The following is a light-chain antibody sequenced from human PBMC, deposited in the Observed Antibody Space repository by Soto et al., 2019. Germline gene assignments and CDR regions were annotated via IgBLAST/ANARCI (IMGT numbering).Light chain of an antibody. Sequence: EIVMTQSPATLSVSPGERATLSCRASQSVSSKLAWYQQKPGQAPRLLIYGASTRATGISARFGGSGSGTEFTLTISSLQSEDFAVYYCQQYNNWLRTFGQGTKVEIK. CDR2: GAS. V-gene: IGKV3-15*01. CDR1: QSVSSK. CDR3: QQYNNWLRT. J-gene: IGKJ1*01.